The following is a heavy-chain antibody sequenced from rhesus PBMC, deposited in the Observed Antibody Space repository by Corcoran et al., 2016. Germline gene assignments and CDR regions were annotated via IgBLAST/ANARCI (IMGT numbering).Heavy chain of an antibody. CDR1: GVSISINY. V-gene: IGHV4S11*01. J-gene: IGHJ4*01. Sequence: QVQLQESGPGLVKPLETLSLTCAVSGVSISINYWSWIRRPPWTGLEWIGYIYGSGSSTNYNPSLKSRVTLSVDTSKNQFSLKLSSVTAADTAVYYCARAGYEDDYGYYYTFDYWGQGVLVTVSS. CDR3: ARAGYEDDYGYYYTFDY. CDR2: IYGSGSST. D-gene: IGHD3-9*01.